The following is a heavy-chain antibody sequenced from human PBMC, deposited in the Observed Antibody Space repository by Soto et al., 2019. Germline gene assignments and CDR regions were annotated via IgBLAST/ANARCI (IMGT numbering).Heavy chain of an antibody. CDR1: GGSISSYD. CDR2: FYASGST. J-gene: IGHJ4*02. CDR3: ARVVQSTSHYFDY. V-gene: IGHV4-59*01. D-gene: IGHD1-1*01. Sequence: QVQLQESGPGLVKPSETLSLTCTVSGGSISSYDWSWIRQSPGKGLEWIGCFYASGSTNYNPSLKSRVTISVDTSKNQFSLRLTSVTAADTAVYYCARVVQSTSHYFDYWGQGALVTVSS.